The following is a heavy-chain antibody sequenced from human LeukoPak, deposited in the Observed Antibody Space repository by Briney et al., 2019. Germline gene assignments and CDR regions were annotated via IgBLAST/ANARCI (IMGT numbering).Heavy chain of an antibody. CDR1: GGSFSGYY. CDR2: IYHSGST. D-gene: IGHD2-2*02. V-gene: IGHV4-38-2*02. CDR3: ARDSPTADIVVVPTAILID. Sequence: PSETLSLTCAVYGGSFSGYYWGWIRQPPGKGLEWIGSIYHSGSTYYNPSLKSRVTISIDTSKNQFSLKLSSVTAADTAVYYCARDSPTADIVVVPTAILIDWGQGTLVTVSS. J-gene: IGHJ4*02.